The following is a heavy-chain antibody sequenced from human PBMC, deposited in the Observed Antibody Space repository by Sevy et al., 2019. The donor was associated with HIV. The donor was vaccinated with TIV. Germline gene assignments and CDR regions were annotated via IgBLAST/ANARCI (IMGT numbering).Heavy chain of an antibody. D-gene: IGHD3-22*01. CDR3: ARDGSPHYYDSSGYYYGRYFDY. CDR2: ISAYNGNT. CDR1: GYTFTSYG. Sequence: ASVKVSCKASGYTFTSYGISWVRQAPGQVLEWMGWISAYNGNTNYAQKLQGRVTMTTDTSTSTAYMELRSLRSDDTAVYYCARDGSPHYYDSSGYYYGRYFDYWGQGTLVTVSS. V-gene: IGHV1-18*01. J-gene: IGHJ4*02.